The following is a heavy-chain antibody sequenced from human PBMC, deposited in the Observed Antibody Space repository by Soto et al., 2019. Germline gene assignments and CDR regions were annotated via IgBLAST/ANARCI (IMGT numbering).Heavy chain of an antibody. J-gene: IGHJ5*02. Sequence: SETLSLTCTVSGGSISSGGYYWSWIRQHPGKGLEWIGYIYYSGSTYYNPSLKSRVTISVDTSKNQFSLKLSSVTAADTAVYYRARDRGGYYYDSSANWFDPWGQGTLVTVSS. CDR1: GGSISSGGYY. CDR3: ARDRGGYYYDSSANWFDP. CDR2: IYYSGST. V-gene: IGHV4-31*03. D-gene: IGHD3-22*01.